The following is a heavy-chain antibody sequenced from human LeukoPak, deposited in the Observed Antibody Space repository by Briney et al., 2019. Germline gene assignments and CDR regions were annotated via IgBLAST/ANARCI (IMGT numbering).Heavy chain of an antibody. CDR3: ARGGSYLSAFDI. CDR1: GFTFSSYG. CDR2: ISGSGGST. D-gene: IGHD1-26*01. J-gene: IGHJ3*02. V-gene: IGHV3-23*01. Sequence: PGGSLRLSCAASGFTFSSYGMSWVRQAPGKGLEWVAAISGSGGSTYYADSMKGRFTISRDNSKNTLYLQMNSLRAEDTAVYYCARGGSYLSAFDIWGQGTMVTVSS.